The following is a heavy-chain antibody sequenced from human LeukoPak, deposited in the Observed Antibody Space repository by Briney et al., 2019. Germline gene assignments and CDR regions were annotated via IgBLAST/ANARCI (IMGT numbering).Heavy chain of an antibody. J-gene: IGHJ4*02. CDR1: GYTFTSYD. V-gene: IGHV1-8*01. CDR2: MNPNSGNT. Sequence: ASVKVSCKASGYTFTSYDINWVRQATGQGLEWMGWMNPNSGNTGYAQKFQGRVTMTRNTSISTAYMELSSLRSEDTAVYYCARVSPSTTVIDRWGQGTLVTVSS. D-gene: IGHD2-21*01. CDR3: ARVSPSTTVIDR.